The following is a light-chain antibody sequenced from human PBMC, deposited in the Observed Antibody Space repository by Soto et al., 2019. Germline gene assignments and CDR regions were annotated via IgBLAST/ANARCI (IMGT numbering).Light chain of an antibody. Sequence: EIVLTQSPGTLSLSPGERATLCCRASQSVSNNLARFQQKPGQVPRLLIYGASNRATGVSARFSGSGSGTEFTLTISSLQSEDFAVYYCQQYHYWWTFGQGTKVDI. CDR1: QSVSNN. J-gene: IGKJ1*01. CDR3: QQYHYWWT. V-gene: IGKV3-15*01. CDR2: GAS.